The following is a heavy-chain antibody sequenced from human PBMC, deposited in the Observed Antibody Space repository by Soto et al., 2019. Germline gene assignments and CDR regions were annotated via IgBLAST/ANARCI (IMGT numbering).Heavy chain of an antibody. CDR3: ATSVLGGSSWSTLFDY. CDR2: FDPEDGET. D-gene: IGHD6-13*01. Sequence: ASVKVSCKASGYTFTNYVMHWVRQAPGQRLEWMGGFDPEDGETIYAQKFQGRVTMTEDTSTDTAYMELSSLRSEDTAVYYCATSVLGGSSWSTLFDYWGQGTLVTVSS. J-gene: IGHJ4*02. V-gene: IGHV1-24*01. CDR1: GYTFTNYV.